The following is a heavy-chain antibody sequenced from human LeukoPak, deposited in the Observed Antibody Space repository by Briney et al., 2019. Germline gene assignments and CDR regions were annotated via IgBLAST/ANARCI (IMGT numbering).Heavy chain of an antibody. J-gene: IGHJ4*02. V-gene: IGHV1-18*01. Sequence: AASVKVSCKASGYTFTSYGISWVRQAPGQGLEWMGWISAYNGNTNYAQKLQGRVTTTADTSTSTAYMELRSLRSDDTAVYYCARDNPYYGDYFDYWGQGTLVTVSS. CDR2: ISAYNGNT. CDR1: GYTFTSYG. D-gene: IGHD4-17*01. CDR3: ARDNPYYGDYFDY.